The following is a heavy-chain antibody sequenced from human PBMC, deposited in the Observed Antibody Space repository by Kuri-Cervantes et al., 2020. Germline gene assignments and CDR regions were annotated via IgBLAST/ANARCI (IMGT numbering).Heavy chain of an antibody. CDR3: ARATDGVDY. CDR2: IYYSGTT. V-gene: IGHV4-59*13. Sequence: SETLSLTCTVSGGSISSYYWSWIRQTPGKGLEWIGYIYYSGTTNYNPSLKSRVTMSVDTSKNQFSLKLTSVTAADTAVYYCARATDGVDYWGQGTLVTVSS. CDR1: GGSISSYY. D-gene: IGHD3-10*01. J-gene: IGHJ4*02.